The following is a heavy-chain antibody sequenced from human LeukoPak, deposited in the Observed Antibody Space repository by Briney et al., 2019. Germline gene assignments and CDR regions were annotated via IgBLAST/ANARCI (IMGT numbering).Heavy chain of an antibody. CDR1: GGSISSSSYY. D-gene: IGHD4/OR15-4a*01. Sequence: SETLSLTCTVSGGSISSSSYYWGWIRQPPGKGLEWIGSIYYSGSTYYNPSLKSRVTISVDTSKNQFSLKLSSVTAADTAVYYCACLRLSSWFDPWGQGTLVTVSS. CDR3: ACLRLSSWFDP. J-gene: IGHJ5*02. CDR2: IYYSGST. V-gene: IGHV4-39*01.